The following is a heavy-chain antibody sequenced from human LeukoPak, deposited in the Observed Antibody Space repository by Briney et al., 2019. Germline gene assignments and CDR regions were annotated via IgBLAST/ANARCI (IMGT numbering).Heavy chain of an antibody. CDR3: ARELRTFDS. J-gene: IGHJ4*02. CDR1: GFTFSSYW. V-gene: IGHV3-7*01. Sequence: GGSLRLSCAASGFTFSSYWMTWVRQAPGKGLEWVANIKHNGDELNYVDSVEDRFTISRDNAKNSLCLHMTSLRAEDTAAYYCARELRTFDSWGQGTLVTVSS. D-gene: IGHD3-16*01. CDR2: IKHNGDEL.